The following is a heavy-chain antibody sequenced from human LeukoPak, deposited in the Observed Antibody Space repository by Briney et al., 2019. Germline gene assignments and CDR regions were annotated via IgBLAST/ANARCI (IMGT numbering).Heavy chain of an antibody. D-gene: IGHD6-19*01. Sequence: GGSLRLSCAASGFTFSSYGMHWVRQAPGKGLEWVAVISYDGSNKYYADSVKGRFTISRDNSKNTLYLQRNSLRAEDTAVYYCAKRGDSSGWYFGYYYYGMDVWGQGTTVTVSS. V-gene: IGHV3-30*18. CDR1: GFTFSSYG. J-gene: IGHJ6*02. CDR2: ISYDGSNK. CDR3: AKRGDSSGWYFGYYYYGMDV.